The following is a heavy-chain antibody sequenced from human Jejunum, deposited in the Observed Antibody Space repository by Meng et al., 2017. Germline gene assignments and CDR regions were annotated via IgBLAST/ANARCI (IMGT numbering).Heavy chain of an antibody. J-gene: IGHJ5*02. CDR2: IYYNGKS. Sequence: QLQLQESGPGRVKPSETLSLSCAVSGGSISSRSYYWVWIRQSPGKGLEWVGQIYYNGKSYDNPSLKSRVTMSVDTSRSQFSLNLNTVTAADTAVYYCARASYSYDSWFDPWGQGTLVTVSS. CDR1: GGSISSRSYY. D-gene: IGHD5-18*01. CDR3: ARASYSYDSWFDP. V-gene: IGHV4-39*01.